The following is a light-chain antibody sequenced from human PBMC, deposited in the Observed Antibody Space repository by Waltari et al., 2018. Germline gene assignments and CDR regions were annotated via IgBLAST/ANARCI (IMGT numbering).Light chain of an antibody. Sequence: EIVLTQSPATLSLSPGDTAALSCRASQSVSSDLARYQQKPGQAPRLLIYAASKRATGIPARFSGCGSGTDFTLTISSREPEDFAVYYCRQRNNWPPGTFGQGTKVEFK. V-gene: IGKV3-11*01. J-gene: IGKJ1*01. CDR1: QSVSSD. CDR3: RQRNNWPPGT. CDR2: AAS.